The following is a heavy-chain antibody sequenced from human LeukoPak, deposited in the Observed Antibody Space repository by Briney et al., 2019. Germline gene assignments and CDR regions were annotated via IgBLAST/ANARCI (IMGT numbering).Heavy chain of an antibody. D-gene: IGHD3-16*01. Sequence: ASVKVSCKAPGYTFTSYGISWVRQAPGQGLEWMGWISAYNGNTNYAQKLQGRVTMTTDTSTSTAYMELRSLRSDDTAVYYCASPLSYYDYVWGSYRFDYWGQGTLVTVSS. J-gene: IGHJ4*02. CDR3: ASPLSYYDYVWGSYRFDY. CDR2: ISAYNGNT. CDR1: GYTFTSYG. V-gene: IGHV1-18*01.